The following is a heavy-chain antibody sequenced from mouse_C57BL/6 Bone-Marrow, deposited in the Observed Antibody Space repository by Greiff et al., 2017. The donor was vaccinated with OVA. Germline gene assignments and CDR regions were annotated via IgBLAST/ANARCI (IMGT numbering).Heavy chain of an antibody. CDR1: GYTFTEYT. D-gene: IGHD1-1*01. J-gene: IGHJ4*01. Sequence: VQLQQSGAELVKPGASVKLSCKASGYTFTEYTIHWVKQRSGQGLEWIGWFYPGSGSITYNEKFKDKATLTADKSSRTVYMELSRLTSEDSAVYFCARHEGTVVPSYYAMDYWGQGTSVTVSS. V-gene: IGHV1-62-2*01. CDR2: FYPGSGSI. CDR3: ARHEGTVVPSYYAMDY.